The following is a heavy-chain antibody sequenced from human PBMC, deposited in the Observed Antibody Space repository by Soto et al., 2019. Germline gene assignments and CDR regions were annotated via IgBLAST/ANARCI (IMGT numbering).Heavy chain of an antibody. D-gene: IGHD2-2*01. CDR2: IYYSGST. Sequence: SETLSLTCTVSGGSISRGGYYWSWIRQDPGKGLEWIGYIYYSGSTYYNPSLKSRVTISVDTSKNQFSLKLSSVTAADTAVYYCARVVVVVPYYYYYYMDVWGKGTTVTVSS. V-gene: IGHV4-31*03. CDR1: GGSISRGGYY. J-gene: IGHJ6*03. CDR3: ARVVVVVPYYYYYYMDV.